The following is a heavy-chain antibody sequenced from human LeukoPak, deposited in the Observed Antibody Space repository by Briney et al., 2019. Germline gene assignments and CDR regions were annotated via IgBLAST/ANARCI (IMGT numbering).Heavy chain of an antibody. J-gene: IGHJ4*02. D-gene: IGHD6-19*01. CDR2: ISGSGGGT. Sequence: GGSLRLSCAASGFTFSIYAMSWVRQAPGKGLEWVSGISGSGGGTYYADSVKGRFTISRDNSKNTLYLQMNSLGAEDTAVYYCARDLGAVADYFDYWGQGTLVTVSS. CDR3: ARDLGAVADYFDY. V-gene: IGHV3-23*01. CDR1: GFTFSIYA.